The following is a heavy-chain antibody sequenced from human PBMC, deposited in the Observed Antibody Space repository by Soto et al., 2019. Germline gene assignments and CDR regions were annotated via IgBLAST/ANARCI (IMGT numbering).Heavy chain of an antibody. CDR3: ARVRTTLDFYYYYMDV. CDR1: GDSISDDY. V-gene: IGHV4-59*08. J-gene: IGHJ6*03. CDR2: VYYSGST. D-gene: IGHD3-10*01. Sequence: PSETLSLTCTVSGDSISDDYWTWIRQPPGKALEWFGYVYYSGSTSYNPSFKSRVTIAVDTSKTQFSLKLNFVTAADTAVYYCARVRTTLDFYYYYMDVWGIGTTVTVSS.